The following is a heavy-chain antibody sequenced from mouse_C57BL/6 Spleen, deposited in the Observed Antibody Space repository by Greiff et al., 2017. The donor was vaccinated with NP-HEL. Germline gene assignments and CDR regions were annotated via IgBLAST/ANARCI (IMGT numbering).Heavy chain of an antibody. CDR1: GYTFTDYY. D-gene: IGHD1-1*01. Sequence: EVQLQQSGPVLVKPGASVKMSCKASGYTFTDYYMNWVKQSHGKSLEWIGVINPYNGGTSYNQKFKGKATLTVDKSFSTAYMELNSLTSEDSAVSYCARWTSTVVAPYAMDYWGHGTSVTVSS. CDR3: ARWTSTVVAPYAMDY. V-gene: IGHV1-19*01. J-gene: IGHJ4*01. CDR2: INPYNGGT.